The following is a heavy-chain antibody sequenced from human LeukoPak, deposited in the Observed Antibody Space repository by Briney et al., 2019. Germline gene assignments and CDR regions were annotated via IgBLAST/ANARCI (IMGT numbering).Heavy chain of an antibody. D-gene: IGHD7-27*01. CDR2: ISSSSSTI. CDR3: ARDRAATGDYYFDY. V-gene: IGHV3-48*02. J-gene: IGHJ4*02. CDR1: GFTFSSYA. Sequence: GGSLRLSCAASGFTFSSYAMNWVRQAAGKGLEWVSYISSSSSTIYYADSVKGRFTISRDNAKSSLYLQMNSLRDEDTAVYYCARDRAATGDYYFDYWGQGTLVTVSS.